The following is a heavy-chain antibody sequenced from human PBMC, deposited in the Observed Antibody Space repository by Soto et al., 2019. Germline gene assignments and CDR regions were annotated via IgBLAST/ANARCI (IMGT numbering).Heavy chain of an antibody. CDR1: GDSVTSGNYY. Sequence: QVQLQESGPGLVRPSETLSLTCTVSGDSVTSGNYYWSWIRQPPGKGLEWIGYIYYSGNTNYSPSLKSRVTISLDTSNNQFSLKLSSVTAADTAVYYCARDPSEGRVGNWFESWGQGTLVTVSS. D-gene: IGHD2-2*01. CDR3: ARDPSEGRVGNWFES. V-gene: IGHV4-61*01. CDR2: IYYSGNT. J-gene: IGHJ5*01.